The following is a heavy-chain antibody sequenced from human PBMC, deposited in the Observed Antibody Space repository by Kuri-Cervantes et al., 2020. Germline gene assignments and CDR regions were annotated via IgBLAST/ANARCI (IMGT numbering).Heavy chain of an antibody. J-gene: IGHJ4*02. CDR1: GGPIGTFY. Sequence: SETLSLTCTVSGGPIGTFYWSWIRQPAGKGLEWIGRIYTTGTTNYNPSLKSRVTMSIDKSRDQFSLSLDSVTAADAAVYYCARSPNYYDNSGNHYYFDYWGQGTLVTVSS. CDR3: ARSPNYYDNSGNHYYFDY. D-gene: IGHD3-22*01. V-gene: IGHV4-4*07. CDR2: IYTTGTT.